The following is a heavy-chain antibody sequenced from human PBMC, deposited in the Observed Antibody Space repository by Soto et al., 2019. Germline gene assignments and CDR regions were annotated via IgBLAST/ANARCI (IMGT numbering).Heavy chain of an antibody. V-gene: IGHV3-23*01. CDR3: AKDSRSHPQGWFDP. J-gene: IGHJ5*02. CDR2: ISGSGDYT. D-gene: IGHD2-15*01. CDR1: GFTFSSYA. Sequence: EVQLLESGGGLVQPGESLRLSCAASGFTFSSYAMTWVRQAPGKGLEWVSSISGSGDYTYFADSVKGRFTISRDNSKDTLYLQMSSLRVEYTAIYYWAKDSRSHPQGWFDPWGQGTLVTVSS.